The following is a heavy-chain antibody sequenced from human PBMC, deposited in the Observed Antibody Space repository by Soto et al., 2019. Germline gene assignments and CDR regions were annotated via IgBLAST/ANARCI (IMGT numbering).Heavy chain of an antibody. D-gene: IGHD2-2*02. V-gene: IGHV3-30-3*01. CDR2: ISYDGSNK. CDR1: GFTFSSYA. Sequence: GGSLRLSCAASGFTFSSYAMHWVRQAPGKGLEWVAVISYDGSNKYYADSVKGRFTISRANSKNTLYLQMNSLRAEDTAVYYCARDSLGDCSSTSSYKRKWGWFDPWGQGTLVTVSS. J-gene: IGHJ5*02. CDR3: ARDSLGDCSSTSSYKRKWGWFDP.